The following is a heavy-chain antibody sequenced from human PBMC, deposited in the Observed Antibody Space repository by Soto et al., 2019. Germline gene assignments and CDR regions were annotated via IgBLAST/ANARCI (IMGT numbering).Heavy chain of an antibody. CDR2: IKSKTDGGTT. V-gene: IGHV3-15*01. D-gene: IGHD3-3*02. CDR3: TTITSGPLHFWSGYQNNWFDP. CDR1: GFTFSNAW. Sequence: GGSLRLSCAASGFTFSNAWMSWVRQAPGKGLEWVGRIKSKTDGGTTDYAATVKGRFTISRDDSKDTLYLQMNSLKTEDTAVYYCTTITSGPLHFWSGYQNNWFDPWGQGTLVTVSS. J-gene: IGHJ5*02.